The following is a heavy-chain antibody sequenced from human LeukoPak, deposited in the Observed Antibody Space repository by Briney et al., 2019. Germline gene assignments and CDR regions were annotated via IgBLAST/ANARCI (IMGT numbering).Heavy chain of an antibody. J-gene: IGHJ3*02. D-gene: IGHD3-22*01. CDR1: GYTFTAYY. CDR3: ATPYYYDNSGYQFCDI. Sequence: ASVKVSCKASGYTFTAYYMHWVRQAPGQGLEWMGWINPNNGDTNYPQKFQGRVTMTRDTSISTAYMELTSLRSDDTAVHYCATPYYYDNSGYQFCDIWGQGTMVTVSS. CDR2: INPNNGDT. V-gene: IGHV1-2*02.